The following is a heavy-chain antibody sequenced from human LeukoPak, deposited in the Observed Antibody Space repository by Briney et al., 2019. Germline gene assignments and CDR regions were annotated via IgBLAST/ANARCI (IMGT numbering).Heavy chain of an antibody. CDR1: GYSFTSYW. V-gene: IGHV5-51*01. Sequence: GESLKISCKGSGYSFTSYWIGWGRQMPGKGLEWMGIIYPGDSDTRYSPSFQGQVTISADKSISTAYLQWSSLKASDTAMYYCARYYYGSGSENWFDPWGQGTLVTVSS. D-gene: IGHD3-10*01. J-gene: IGHJ5*02. CDR2: IYPGDSDT. CDR3: ARYYYGSGSENWFDP.